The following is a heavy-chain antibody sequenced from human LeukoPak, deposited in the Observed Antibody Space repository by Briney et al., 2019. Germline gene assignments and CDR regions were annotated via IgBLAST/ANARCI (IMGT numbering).Heavy chain of an antibody. CDR3: MSYAGRSDDY. D-gene: IGHD3-16*01. CDR1: GYTFSRYS. V-gene: IGHV3-21*01. Sequence: GGSLRLSCAASGYTFSRYSMNWVRQAPGKGLEWVSSISSSSSYRYYADSVKGRFTISRDNAKNSLHLQMNSLRAEDTAVYYCMSYAGRSDDYWGQGTLVTVSS. J-gene: IGHJ4*02. CDR2: ISSSSSYR.